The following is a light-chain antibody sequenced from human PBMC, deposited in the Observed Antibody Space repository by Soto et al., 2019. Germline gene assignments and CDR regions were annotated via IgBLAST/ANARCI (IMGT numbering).Light chain of an antibody. Sequence: DIVMTQSPDSLAVSLGERATINCKSSQSVLYSSNNKNYLAWYQQKPRQPPKLLIYWASTRESGVPGRFSGSGSGTDFTLTISSLQAEDMAVYFCQQYYSTPHTFGQGTKLEIK. CDR3: QQYYSTPHT. J-gene: IGKJ2*01. V-gene: IGKV4-1*01. CDR1: QSVLYSSNNKNY. CDR2: WAS.